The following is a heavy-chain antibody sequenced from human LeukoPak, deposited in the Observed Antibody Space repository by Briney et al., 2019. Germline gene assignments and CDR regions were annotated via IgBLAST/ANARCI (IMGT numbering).Heavy chain of an antibody. CDR3: AREYYDFWSGKPTYFDY. J-gene: IGHJ4*02. CDR2: IYTSGST. V-gene: IGHV4-61*02. D-gene: IGHD3-3*01. Sequence: PSETLSLTCTVSGGSISSGSYYWSWIRQPAGKGLEWIGRIYTSGSTNYNPSLKSRVTISVDTSKNQFSLKLSSVTAADTAVYYCAREYYDFWSGKPTYFDYWGQGTLVTVPS. CDR1: GGSISSGSYY.